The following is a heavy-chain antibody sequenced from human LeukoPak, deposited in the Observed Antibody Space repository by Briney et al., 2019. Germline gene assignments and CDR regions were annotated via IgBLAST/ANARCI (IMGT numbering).Heavy chain of an antibody. V-gene: IGHV4-59*01. CDR2: IYYSGST. Sequence: SETLSLTCTVSGGSISSYYWSWIRQPPGKGLEWIGYIYYSGSTNYNPSLKSRVTISVDTSKNQFSLKLSSVTAADTAVYYCARDPTPGIAAYWGQGILVTVSS. CDR3: ARDPTPGIAAY. J-gene: IGHJ4*02. CDR1: GGSISSYY. D-gene: IGHD6-13*01.